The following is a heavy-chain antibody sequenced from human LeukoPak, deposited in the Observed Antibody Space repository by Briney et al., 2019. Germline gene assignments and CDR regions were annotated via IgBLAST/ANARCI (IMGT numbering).Heavy chain of an antibody. CDR2: IYSGGST. CDR1: GFTVSYNY. D-gene: IGHD3-9*01. CDR3: ASTPPRYLGYFDY. Sequence: AGGSLRLSCAASGFTVSYNYMSSVRQAPGKGLEWVSVIYSGGSTYYADSVKGRFTISRDNSKNTLYFQMNSLRAEDTAVYYCASTPPRYLGYFDYWGQGTLVTVSS. V-gene: IGHV3-53*01. J-gene: IGHJ4*02.